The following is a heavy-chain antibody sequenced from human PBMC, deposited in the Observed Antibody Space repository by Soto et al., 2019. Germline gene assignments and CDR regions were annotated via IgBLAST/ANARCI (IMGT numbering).Heavy chain of an antibody. CDR1: GGSFSGYY. D-gene: IGHD6-13*01. V-gene: IGHV4-34*01. J-gene: IGHJ4*02. Sequence: PSETLSLTCAVYGGSFSGYYWSWIRQPPGKGLEWIGEINHSGSTNYNPSLKSRVTISGDTSNNQFALKLSSLRSEDTAVYYCARELFRAGKIAAAGGGLYWGQGTLVTVSS. CDR2: INHSGST. CDR3: ARELFRAGKIAAAGGGLY.